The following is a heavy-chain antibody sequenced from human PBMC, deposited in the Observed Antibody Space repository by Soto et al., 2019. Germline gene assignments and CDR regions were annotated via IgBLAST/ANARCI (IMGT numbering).Heavy chain of an antibody. CDR3: ARRRYCGVDCYNKFYYGMDV. V-gene: IGHV1-69*02. CDR1: GSTFSSYT. D-gene: IGHD2-21*02. J-gene: IGHJ6*02. Sequence: QVQLVQSGAEVRKPGSSVEVSCMASGSTFSSYTVNWVRQAPGQGLEWIGRIIPVLGVTHYARRVQGRVTITADRPRKTAYMELTSLTSEDTAVYYCARRRYCGVDCYNKFYYGMDVWGQGNTVTVSS. CDR2: IIPVLGVT.